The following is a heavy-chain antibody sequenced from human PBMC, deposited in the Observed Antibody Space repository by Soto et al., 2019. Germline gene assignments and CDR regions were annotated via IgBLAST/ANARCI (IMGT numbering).Heavy chain of an antibody. D-gene: IGHD2-2*01. CDR1: GFTFRIYA. CDR2: FSGSGSST. CDR3: AKGRIVPDY. V-gene: IGHV3-23*01. Sequence: SLRLSCAASGFTFRIYAMNWVRQAPGKGLEWVSGFSGSGSSTYYADSVKGRFTISRDNSKNTLYLQMSSLRAEDTAIYYCAKGRIVPDYWGQGTPVTSPQ. J-gene: IGHJ4*02.